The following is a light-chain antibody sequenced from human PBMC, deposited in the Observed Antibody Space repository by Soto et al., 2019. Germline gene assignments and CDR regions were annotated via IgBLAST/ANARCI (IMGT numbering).Light chain of an antibody. V-gene: IGKV3-15*01. CDR2: GAS. Sequence: EIVMTQSPATLSVSPGERATLSCRASQSVSSNLAWYQQKPGQAPRLLIYGASTRATGIPARFSGSGSGTEFTLTISGLQPDDFATYYCLQDFRYPWTFGQGTKVE. CDR1: QSVSSN. CDR3: LQDFRYPWT. J-gene: IGKJ1*01.